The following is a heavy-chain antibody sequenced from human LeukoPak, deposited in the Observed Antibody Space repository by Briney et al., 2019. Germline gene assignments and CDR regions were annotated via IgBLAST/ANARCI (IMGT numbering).Heavy chain of an antibody. Sequence: SQTLSLTCTVSGGSISSGGYYWGWIRQPPGKGLEWIGSGHHSGSTYYKSSLKSRVTISLDTSKNQFSLKLSSVTAADTAVYYCARMVRGVIRGNWFDPWGQGTLVTVSS. V-gene: IGHV4-39*07. J-gene: IGHJ5*02. D-gene: IGHD3-10*01. CDR3: ARMVRGVIRGNWFDP. CDR1: GGSISSGGYY. CDR2: GHHSGST.